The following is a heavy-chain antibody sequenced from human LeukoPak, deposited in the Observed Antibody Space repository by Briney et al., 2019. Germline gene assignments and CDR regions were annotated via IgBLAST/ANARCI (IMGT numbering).Heavy chain of an antibody. CDR2: IYYSGST. V-gene: IGHV4-59*01. CDR1: GGSISSYY. CDR3: ARGGYDFWSGYYTGGEF. D-gene: IGHD3-3*01. Sequence: PSETLSLTCTVSGGSISSYYWSWIRQPPGKGLEWIGYIYYSGSTNYNPSLKSRVTISVDTSKNQFSLKLSSVTAADTAVYYCARGGYDFWSGYYTGGEFWGQGTLVTVSS. J-gene: IGHJ4*02.